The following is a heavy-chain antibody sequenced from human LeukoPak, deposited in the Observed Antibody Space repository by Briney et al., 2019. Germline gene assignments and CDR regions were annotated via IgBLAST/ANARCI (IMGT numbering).Heavy chain of an antibody. D-gene: IGHD6-19*01. Sequence: SGTLSLTCAVYGGSFSGYYWSWIRQPPGKGLEWIGEINHSGSTNYNPSLKSRVTISVDTSKNQFSLKLSSVTAADTAVYYCARGLRIAVAAPKGAVAFDIWGQGTMVTVSS. CDR1: GGSFSGYY. J-gene: IGHJ3*02. CDR2: INHSGST. CDR3: ARGLRIAVAAPKGAVAFDI. V-gene: IGHV4-34*01.